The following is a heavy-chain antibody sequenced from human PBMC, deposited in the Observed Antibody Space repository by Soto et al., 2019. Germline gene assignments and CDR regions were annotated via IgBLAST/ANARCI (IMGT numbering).Heavy chain of an antibody. CDR1: DGYISSYC. V-gene: IGHV4-59*08. CDR3: ARRLPGDYGHWFDP. Sequence: PSQILSLTCSVADGYISSYCWSWIRQPPGKGLEWIGYIHYSGSTNYNPSLKSRVTISVDTSKNQFSLKLSSVTAADTAVYYCARRLPGDYGHWFDPWGQGILVT. D-gene: IGHD4-17*01. J-gene: IGHJ5*02. CDR2: IHYSGST.